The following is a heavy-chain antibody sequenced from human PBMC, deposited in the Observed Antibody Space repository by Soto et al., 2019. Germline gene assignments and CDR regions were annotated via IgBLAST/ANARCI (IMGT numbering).Heavy chain of an antibody. D-gene: IGHD6-6*01. CDR2: IYYSGST. V-gene: IGHV4-39*01. J-gene: IGHJ5*02. CDR1: GGSISSSSYY. Sequence: QLQLQESGPGLVKPSETLSLTCTVSGGSISSSSYYWGWIRQPPGKGLEWIGSIYYSGSTYYNPSLKSRVTISVDTSKNQFSLKLSSVTAADTAVYYCARLLAARGQYNWFDPWGQGTLVTVSS. CDR3: ARLLAARGQYNWFDP.